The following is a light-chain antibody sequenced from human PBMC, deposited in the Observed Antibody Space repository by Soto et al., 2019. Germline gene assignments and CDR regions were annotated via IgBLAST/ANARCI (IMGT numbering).Light chain of an antibody. CDR2: DVS. J-gene: IGKJ1*01. CDR1: QILSSW. Sequence: IQRTQSPSNRSASLGARVTITCRASQILSSWLAWYQQKPGKAPKLLIYDVSSVEGGVPSRFSGSGSGTEFTLTISSLQPDDSATYDCQQYHSYYTFGQGTKVDIK. CDR3: QQYHSYYT. V-gene: IGKV1-5*01.